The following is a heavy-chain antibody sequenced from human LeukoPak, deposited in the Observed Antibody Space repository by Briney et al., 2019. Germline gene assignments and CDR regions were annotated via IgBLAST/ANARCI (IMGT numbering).Heavy chain of an antibody. V-gene: IGHV4-28*01. CDR2: IYYSGST. CDR3: ARRMAPSFLYSYYGMDV. Sequence: PSETLSLTCAVSGYSISSSNWWGWIRQPPGKGLEWIGYIYYSGSTYYNPSLKSRVTMSVDTSKNQFSLKLSSVTAVDTAVYHCARRMAPSFLYSYYGMDVWGQGTTVTVSS. CDR1: GYSISSSNW. J-gene: IGHJ6*02. D-gene: IGHD2/OR15-2a*01.